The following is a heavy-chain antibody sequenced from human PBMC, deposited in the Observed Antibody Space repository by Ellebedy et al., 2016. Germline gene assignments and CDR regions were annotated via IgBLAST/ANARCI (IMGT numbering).Heavy chain of an antibody. V-gene: IGHV1-46*01. CDR2: INPSGGST. D-gene: IGHD3-10*01. CDR3: AREGYGSGTYLLFDY. CDR1: GYTFTTYY. Sequence: ASVKVSCKASGYTFTTYYMHWVRQAPGQGLEWMGIINPSGGSTTYAQRFQGRVTMTRDTSTSTVYMDLSSLTSEDTAVYYCAREGYGSGTYLLFDYWGQGTLVTVSS. J-gene: IGHJ4*02.